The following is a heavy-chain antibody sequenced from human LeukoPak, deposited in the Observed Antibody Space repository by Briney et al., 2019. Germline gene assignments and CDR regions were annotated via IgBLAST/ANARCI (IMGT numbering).Heavy chain of an antibody. J-gene: IGHJ3*02. Sequence: PGRSLRLSCAASGFTFSSYGMHWVRQAPGKWLEWVAVIWYDGSNKYYADSVKGRFTISRDNSKNTLYLQMNSLRAEDTAVYYCARDSRDYYDSTGAFDIWGQGTMVTVSS. CDR3: ARDSRDYYDSTGAFDI. CDR2: IWYDGSNK. V-gene: IGHV3-33*01. CDR1: GFTFSSYG. D-gene: IGHD3-22*01.